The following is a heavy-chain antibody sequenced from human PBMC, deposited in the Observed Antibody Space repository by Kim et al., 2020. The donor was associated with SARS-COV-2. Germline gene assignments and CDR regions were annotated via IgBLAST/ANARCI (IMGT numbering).Heavy chain of an antibody. Sequence: GGSLRLSCAASGFTFSSYSMNWVRQAPGKGLEWVSSISSSSSYIYYADSVKGRFTISRDNAKNSLYLQMNSLRAEDTAVHYCASLGVVVVAATGGPNWFDPWGQGTLVTVSS. D-gene: IGHD2-15*01. J-gene: IGHJ5*02. CDR2: ISSSSSYI. CDR3: ASLGVVVVAATGGPNWFDP. CDR1: GFTFSSYS. V-gene: IGHV3-21*01.